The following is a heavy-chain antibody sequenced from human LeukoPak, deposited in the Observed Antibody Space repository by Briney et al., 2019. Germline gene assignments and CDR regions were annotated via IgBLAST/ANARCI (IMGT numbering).Heavy chain of an antibody. D-gene: IGHD1-1*01. Sequence: PSETLSLTCAVSGGSISSGSYSWSWIRQPPGKGLEWIGYIYPRGSTYYNPSLKSRVILSLDKSANQFSLNLSSVTAADTAVYYCARDLPLEATSYPGPFAFDIWGQGTMVTVSS. J-gene: IGHJ3*02. CDR1: GGSISSGSYS. V-gene: IGHV4-30-2*01. CDR2: IYPRGST. CDR3: ARDLPLEATSYPGPFAFDI.